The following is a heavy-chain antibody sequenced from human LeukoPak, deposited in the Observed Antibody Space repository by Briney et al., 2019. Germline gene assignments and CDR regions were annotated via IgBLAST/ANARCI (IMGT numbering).Heavy chain of an antibody. CDR1: GGSISGYY. Sequence: SETLSLTCTVAGGSISGYYWSWIRQPPGKGLEWIGEINHSGSTNYNPSLKSRVTISVDTSKNQFSLKLSSVTAADTAVYYCAKTRTRRNAFDIWGQGTMVTVSS. J-gene: IGHJ3*02. D-gene: IGHD1/OR15-1a*01. CDR3: AKTRTRRNAFDI. V-gene: IGHV4-34*01. CDR2: INHSGST.